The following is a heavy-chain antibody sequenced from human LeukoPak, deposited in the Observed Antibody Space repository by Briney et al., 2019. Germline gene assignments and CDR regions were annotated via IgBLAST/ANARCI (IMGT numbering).Heavy chain of an antibody. D-gene: IGHD5-24*01. CDR1: GFTFSSYW. J-gene: IGHJ3*02. CDR2: IKQDGSEK. V-gene: IGHV3-7*01. CDR3: AREDGDGYNFGAFDI. Sequence: GGSLRLSCAASGFTFSSYWMSWVRQAPGKGLEWVANIKQDGSEKYYVDSVEGRFTISRDNAKNSLYLQMNSLRAEDTAVYYCAREDGDGYNFGAFDIWGQGTMVTVSS.